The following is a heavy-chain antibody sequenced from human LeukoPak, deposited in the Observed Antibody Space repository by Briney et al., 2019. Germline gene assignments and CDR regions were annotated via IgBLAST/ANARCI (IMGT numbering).Heavy chain of an antibody. J-gene: IGHJ4*02. CDR3: AAGSGWYRFDY. Sequence: SVKVSCKASGFTFTTSAIQWVRQARGQRLEWIGWIVVASGNTNYAQKVQERVTITRDMSTSTAYMELSSLTSDDSAVYYCAAGSGWYRFDYWGQGTLVTVSS. CDR2: IVVASGNT. V-gene: IGHV1-58*02. D-gene: IGHD6-13*01. CDR1: GFTFTTSA.